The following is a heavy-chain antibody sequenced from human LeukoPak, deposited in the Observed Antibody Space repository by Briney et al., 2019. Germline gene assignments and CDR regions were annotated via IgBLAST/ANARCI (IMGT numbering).Heavy chain of an antibody. D-gene: IGHD2-15*01. CDR2: ISGSGGST. CDR3: AKDRRYCSGGSCYFSILDAFDI. J-gene: IGHJ3*02. V-gene: IGHV3-23*01. CDR1: GFTFSSYA. Sequence: GGSLRLSCAASGFTFSSYAMSWVRQAPGKGLEWVSAISGSGGSTYYADSVKGRFTISRDNPKNTLYLQMNSLRAEDTAVYYCAKDRRYCSGGSCYFSILDAFDIWGQGTMVTVST.